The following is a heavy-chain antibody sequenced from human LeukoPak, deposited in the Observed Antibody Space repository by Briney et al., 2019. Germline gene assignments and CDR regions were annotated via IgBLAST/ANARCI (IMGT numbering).Heavy chain of an antibody. CDR1: GGSFSGYY. J-gene: IGHJ5*02. V-gene: IGHV4-34*01. Sequence: SETLSLTCAVYGGSFSGYYWSWIRQPPGKGLEWIGEINHSGSTNYNPSLKSRVTISVDTSENQFSLKLSSVTAADTAVYYCARGRGDYCSSTSCYLGGNWFDPWGQGTLVTVSS. D-gene: IGHD2-2*01. CDR3: ARGRGDYCSSTSCYLGGNWFDP. CDR2: INHSGST.